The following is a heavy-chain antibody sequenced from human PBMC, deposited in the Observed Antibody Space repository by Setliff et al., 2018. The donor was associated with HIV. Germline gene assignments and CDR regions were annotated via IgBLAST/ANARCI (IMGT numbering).Heavy chain of an antibody. CDR3: ATRPRIAARPFDY. Sequence: SETLSLTYSVSGVSVGSGDYYWHWIRQHPEKALEWIGYIFHSGDTYYNPSLKSRISMSVDTSKNQFSLELTSLTAADTAVYYCATRPRIAARPFDYWGQGMLVTVSS. V-gene: IGHV4-31*03. CDR1: GVSVGSGDYY. J-gene: IGHJ4*02. CDR2: IFHSGDT. D-gene: IGHD6-6*01.